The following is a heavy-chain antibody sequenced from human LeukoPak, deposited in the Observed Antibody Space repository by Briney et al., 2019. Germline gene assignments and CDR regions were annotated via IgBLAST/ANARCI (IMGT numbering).Heavy chain of an antibody. CDR3: SRSSFVVPFYYMDV. V-gene: IGHV3-21*01. D-gene: IGHD3-16*02. Sequence: GGSLRLSCAASGFTFYTYSMNWVRQAPGKGLEWVSSISSSGTYTYYADSLKGRFTISRDNSEDTLFLEMHSLRADDTAMYYCSRSSFVVPFYYMDVWGKGTPVTVSS. CDR2: ISSSGTYT. J-gene: IGHJ6*03. CDR1: GFTFYTYS.